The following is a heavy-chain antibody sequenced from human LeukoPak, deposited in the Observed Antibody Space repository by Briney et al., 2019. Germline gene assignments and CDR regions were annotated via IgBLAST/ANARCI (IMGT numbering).Heavy chain of an antibody. CDR3: ARGGASRPAGWFDP. D-gene: IGHD6-6*01. J-gene: IGHJ5*02. Sequence: GSSVKVSCKASGGTFSSYAISWVRQAPGQGLEWMGGIIPIFGTANYAQKFQGRVTITTDESTSTAYMELSSLRSEDTAVYYCARGGASRPAGWFDPWCQGTLVTVSS. V-gene: IGHV1-69*05. CDR1: GGTFSSYA. CDR2: IIPIFGTA.